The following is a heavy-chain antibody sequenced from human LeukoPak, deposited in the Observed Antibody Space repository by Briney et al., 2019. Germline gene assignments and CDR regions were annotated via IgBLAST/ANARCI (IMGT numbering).Heavy chain of an antibody. CDR1: GFTFSNAW. D-gene: IGHD3-16*02. V-gene: IGHV3-15*01. CDR2: IKSKTDGWTT. J-gene: IGHJ4*02. Sequence: GGSLRLSCAASGFTFSNAWMSWARQAPGKGLEWVGRIKSKTDGWTTDYAAPVKGRFTISRDDSKNTLYLQMNSLKTEDTAVYYCTTDTRDDYVWGSYRYTTPWIDYWGQGTLVTVSS. CDR3: TTDTRDDYVWGSYRYTTPWIDY.